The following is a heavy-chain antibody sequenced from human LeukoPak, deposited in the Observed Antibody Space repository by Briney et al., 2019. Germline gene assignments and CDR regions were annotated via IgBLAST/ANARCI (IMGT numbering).Heavy chain of an antibody. CDR3: ARLHSSTWYIDF. CDR2: IRNKANSYTT. CDR1: GFTFSDHY. Sequence: GSLRLSCAASGFTFSDHYMDWVRQPPGKGLEWVGRIRNKANSYTTQYAASVRGRFTISRDDSANSVYLQMNSLKTEDTAVYFCARLHSSTWYIDFWGQGTLVTVSS. J-gene: IGHJ4*02. D-gene: IGHD6-13*01. V-gene: IGHV3-72*01.